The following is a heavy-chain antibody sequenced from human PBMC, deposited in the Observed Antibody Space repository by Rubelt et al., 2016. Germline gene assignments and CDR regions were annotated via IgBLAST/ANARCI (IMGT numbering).Heavy chain of an antibody. D-gene: IGHD2-15*01. V-gene: IGHV1-2*02. CDR3: AREAAYDALDI. J-gene: IGHJ3*02. CDR2: INPNSGGT. Sequence: INPNSGGTNYAQKFQGRVTMTRDTSISTAYMELSRLRSDDTAVYYCAREAAYDALDIWGQGTMVTVSS.